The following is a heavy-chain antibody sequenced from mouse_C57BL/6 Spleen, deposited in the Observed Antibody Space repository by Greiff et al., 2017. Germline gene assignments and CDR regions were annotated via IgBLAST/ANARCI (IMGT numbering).Heavy chain of an antibody. CDR2: IDPANGNT. V-gene: IGHV14-3*01. Sequence: VLLQQSVAELVRPGASVKLSCTASGFNFKNTYMHWVKQRPEQGLEWIGRIDPANGNTKYAPKFQGKATLTADTSSNTAYLQLSSLTSEDTAIYYCARSTTVVEDYWGQGTTLTVSS. CDR1: GFNFKNTY. CDR3: ARSTTVVEDY. J-gene: IGHJ2*01. D-gene: IGHD1-1*01.